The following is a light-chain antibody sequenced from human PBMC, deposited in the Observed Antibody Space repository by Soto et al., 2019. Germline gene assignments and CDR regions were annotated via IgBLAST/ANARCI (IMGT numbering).Light chain of an antibody. V-gene: IGLV3-1*01. J-gene: IGLJ1*01. Sequence: SYELTQPPSVSVSPGQTASITCSGAKLGDKYACWYQQKPGQSPVLVIYQDSKRPSGIPERFSGSNSGNTATLTISGTQPMDEADYYCQAWDSSSYVFGTGTKLTVL. CDR1: KLGDKY. CDR2: QDS. CDR3: QAWDSSSYV.